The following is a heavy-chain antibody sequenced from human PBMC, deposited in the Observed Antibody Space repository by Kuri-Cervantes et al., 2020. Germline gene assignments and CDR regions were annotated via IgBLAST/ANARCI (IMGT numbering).Heavy chain of an antibody. CDR2: ISWNSGSI. CDR1: GFTFVDYA. D-gene: IGHD1-26*01. J-gene: IGHJ4*02. CDR3: ATFPKWGFDY. Sequence: GGSLRLSCAASGFTFVDYAMHWVWQAPGKGLEWVSGISWNSGSIYYADSVKGRFTISRDNAKNSLYLQMNSLRDEDTAVYYCATFPKWGFDYWGQGTLVTVSS. V-gene: IGHV3-9*01.